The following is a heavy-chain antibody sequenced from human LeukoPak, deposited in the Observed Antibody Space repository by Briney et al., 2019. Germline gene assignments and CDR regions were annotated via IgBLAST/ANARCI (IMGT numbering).Heavy chain of an antibody. J-gene: IGHJ4*02. CDR3: ARAGYSYADS. V-gene: IGHV3-7*01. D-gene: IGHD5-18*01. CDR1: GFTFGKYW. CDR2: IKQDGSDR. Sequence: GGSLRLSCVASGFTFGKYWMSWVRQAPGKGLEWVANIKQDGSDRYYVDSVKGRFTISRDNAKNSLYLQINSLRVEDTAVYYCARAGYSYADSWGQGTLVTVSS.